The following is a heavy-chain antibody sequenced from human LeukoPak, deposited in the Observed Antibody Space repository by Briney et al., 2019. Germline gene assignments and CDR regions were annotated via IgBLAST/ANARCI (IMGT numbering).Heavy chain of an antibody. J-gene: IGHJ4*02. D-gene: IGHD3-22*01. Sequence: GGSLRLSCAASGFTFSSYSMNWVRQAPGKGLEWVSSISSSSSYIYYADSVKGRFTISRDNAKNSLYLQMNSLRAEDTAVYYCAKARVTMIVVATTFDYWGQGTLVTVSS. CDR2: ISSSSSYI. CDR1: GFTFSSYS. CDR3: AKARVTMIVVATTFDY. V-gene: IGHV3-21*01.